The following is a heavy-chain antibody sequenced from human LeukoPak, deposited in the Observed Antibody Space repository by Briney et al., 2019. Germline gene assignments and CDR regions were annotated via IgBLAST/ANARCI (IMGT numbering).Heavy chain of an antibody. CDR1: VYTFTGYY. CDR3: ASSSGGTGRWGDNWFDP. CDR2: INPNIGGR. Sequence: ASVKVSCKASVYTFTGYYIHWVRQAPGQGLEWIGWINPNIGGRNYAQKFQGMVTMTRDTSISTTYMDLSRLTSDDTAVYSCASSSGGTGRWGDNWFDPWGQETLVTVYS. J-gene: IGHJ5*02. D-gene: IGHD3-10*01. V-gene: IGHV1-2*02.